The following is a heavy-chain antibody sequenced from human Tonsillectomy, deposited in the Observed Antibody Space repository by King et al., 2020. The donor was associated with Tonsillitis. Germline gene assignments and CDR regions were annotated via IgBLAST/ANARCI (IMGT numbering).Heavy chain of an antibody. D-gene: IGHD2-21*01. CDR2: IYPSDSDT. J-gene: IGHJ4*02. CDR1: GYSFSTYW. Sequence: VQLVESGAEVKKPGESLKISCKGSGYSFSTYWIGWVRQMPGKGLEWMGIIYPSDSDTRYSPSFQGQVTISADKSISSAYLQWSSLKASDTAMYYCARLEGDTYSGVDYWGQGTLVTVSS. CDR3: ARLEGDTYSGVDY. V-gene: IGHV5-51*01.